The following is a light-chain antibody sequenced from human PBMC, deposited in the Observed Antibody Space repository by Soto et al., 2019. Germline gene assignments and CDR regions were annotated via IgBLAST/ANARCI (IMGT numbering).Light chain of an antibody. Sequence: ELVLTQSPGTLSLSSGERATLSCRASQSVRSNYLAWYQQKLGQAPRLLIYGASSSATGILDRFGGSGSGTDFKLTNSILVTEYVVVYYCQPYDSSPLSFGGGTKVEIK. CDR2: GAS. CDR3: QPYDSSPLS. V-gene: IGKV3-20*01. CDR1: QSVRSNY. J-gene: IGKJ4*01.